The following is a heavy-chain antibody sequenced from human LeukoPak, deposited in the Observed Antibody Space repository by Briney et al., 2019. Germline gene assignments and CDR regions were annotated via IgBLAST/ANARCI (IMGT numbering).Heavy chain of an antibody. V-gene: IGHV3-30-3*01. CDR1: GFTFRSYA. Sequence: PGRSLRLSCAASGFTFRSYAMHWVRQAPGKGLEWVVIISYDGSNKYYADSVRGRFTISRDNSKNTLYLQMNSLRAEDTAVYYCARDTVRGVIMLDYWGQGTLVTVSS. J-gene: IGHJ4*02. CDR2: ISYDGSNK. CDR3: ARDTVRGVIMLDY. D-gene: IGHD3-10*01.